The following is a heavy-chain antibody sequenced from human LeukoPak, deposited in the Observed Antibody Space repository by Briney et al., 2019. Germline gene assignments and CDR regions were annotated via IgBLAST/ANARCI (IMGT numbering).Heavy chain of an antibody. D-gene: IGHD6-19*01. J-gene: IGHJ5*02. Sequence: SETLSLTCTVSGGSISSYYWSWIRQPPGKGLEWIGYIYYSGSTNYNPSFQSRVTISVDTSENQFSLKLNSVTAADTAVYYCAGTVSSGWYWFDPWGQGTLVTVSS. CDR2: IYYSGST. CDR3: AGTVSSGWYWFDP. CDR1: GGSISSYY. V-gene: IGHV4-59*01.